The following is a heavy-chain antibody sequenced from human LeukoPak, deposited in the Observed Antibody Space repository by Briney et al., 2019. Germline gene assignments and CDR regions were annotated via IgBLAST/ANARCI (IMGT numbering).Heavy chain of an antibody. CDR2: ISWDGGST. V-gene: IGHV3-43*01. CDR3: AKESVLYYYMDV. CDR1: GFTFDDYG. D-gene: IGHD1-14*01. Sequence: GGSLRLSCAASGFTFDDYGMSWVRQAPGKGLEWVSLISWDGGSTYYAGSVKGRFTISRDNSKNSLYLQMNSLRTEDTALYYCAKESVLYYYMDVWGKGTTVTVSS. J-gene: IGHJ6*03.